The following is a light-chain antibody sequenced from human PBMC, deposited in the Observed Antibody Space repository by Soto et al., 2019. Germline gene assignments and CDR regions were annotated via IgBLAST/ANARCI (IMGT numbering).Light chain of an antibody. Sequence: DIQMTQSPSTLSASVGDRVTITCRASQTINSWLAWYQQKPGKAPKLLIYDASSLESGVPSRFSGSGSGTEFTLTTSSLQPDDFATYYCQQYNSYSLTFGQGTKVDIK. CDR1: QTINSW. V-gene: IGKV1-5*01. CDR3: QQYNSYSLT. J-gene: IGKJ1*01. CDR2: DAS.